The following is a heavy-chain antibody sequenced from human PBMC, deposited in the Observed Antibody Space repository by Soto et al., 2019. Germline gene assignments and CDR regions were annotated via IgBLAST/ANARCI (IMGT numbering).Heavy chain of an antibody. V-gene: IGHV3-23*01. CDR3: AKEDKPASLAAAGTSDFDY. CDR2: ISGSGGST. CDR1: GFTFGSYA. Sequence: PGGSLRLSCAASGFTFGSYAMSWVRQAPGKGLEWVSAISGSGGSTYYADSVKGRFTISRDNSKNTLYLQMNSLRAEDTAVYYCAKEDKPASLAAAGTSDFDYWGQGTLVTVSS. D-gene: IGHD6-13*01. J-gene: IGHJ4*02.